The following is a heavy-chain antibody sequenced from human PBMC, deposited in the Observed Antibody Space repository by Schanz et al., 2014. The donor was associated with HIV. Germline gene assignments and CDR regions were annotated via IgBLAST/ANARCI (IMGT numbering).Heavy chain of an antibody. Sequence: QVQLVESGGGVVQPGRSLRLSCAASGFIFSRNGMHWVRQAPGKGLEWVAVIWHDGSKKYYADSVKGRFSISRDNSKNTLYXXXXXXXXXXXXXXXXXXXXXXXXDXXSGSIGVIGMDVWGQGTTVTVSS. CDR2: IWHDGSKK. CDR3: XXXXXXXXDXXSGSIGVIGMDV. D-gene: IGHD3-3*01. J-gene: IGHJ6*02. CDR1: GFIFSRNG. V-gene: IGHV3-33*01.